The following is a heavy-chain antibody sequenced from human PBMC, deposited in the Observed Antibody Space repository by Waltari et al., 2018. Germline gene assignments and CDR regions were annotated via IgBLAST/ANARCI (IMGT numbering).Heavy chain of an antibody. CDR3: ARDASGSEPGRIYYFDH. CDR1: GYTFTDTY. J-gene: IGHJ4*02. V-gene: IGHV1-2*04. D-gene: IGHD3-10*01. CDR2: INPNTGVT. Sequence: QVHLVQSGAEVKKPGASVKVSCRTSGYTFTDTYIPWVRLAPGQGLDWMGWINPNTGVTNFAQKFQDWVTMTRDTSISAVYLELNTLTSGDTAVYYCARDASGSEPGRIYYFDHWGQGTLITVSS.